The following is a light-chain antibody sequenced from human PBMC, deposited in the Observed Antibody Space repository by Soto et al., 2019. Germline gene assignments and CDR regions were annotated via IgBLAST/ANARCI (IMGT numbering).Light chain of an antibody. J-gene: IGKJ1*01. Sequence: EVVMTQSPATLSVSPGERATLSCRASEKVATNLAWYQQKPGQAPRLLISGSSTRAAGISARFRGSGSGTEFTLTISSLRSEDSAIYYCQQYFEWPPTTFEQGTKVEI. CDR1: EKVATN. CDR3: QQYFEWPPTT. CDR2: GSS. V-gene: IGKV3-15*01.